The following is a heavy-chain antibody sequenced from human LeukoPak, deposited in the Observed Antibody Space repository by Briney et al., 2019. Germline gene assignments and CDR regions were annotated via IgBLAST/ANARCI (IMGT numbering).Heavy chain of an antibody. V-gene: IGHV4-38-2*02. Sequence: PSETLSLTCIVSGYSISNDYYWGWVRQPPGKGLEWIGSVYHTGSPYYNPSLKSRVTISVDTSKNHLSLRLRSVTAADTAVYYCARGGIVAAVYFDFWGKGTLLTVSS. D-gene: IGHD2-21*01. CDR2: VYHTGSP. J-gene: IGHJ4*02. CDR3: ARGGIVAAVYFDF. CDR1: GYSISNDYY.